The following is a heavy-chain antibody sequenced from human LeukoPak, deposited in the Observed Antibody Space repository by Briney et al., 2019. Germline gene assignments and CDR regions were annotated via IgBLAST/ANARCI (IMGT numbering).Heavy chain of an antibody. V-gene: IGHV3-21*01. D-gene: IGHD2-2*02. CDR2: ISSSSSYI. CDR3: ARGAEYCSSTSCYIVY. J-gene: IGHJ4*02. Sequence: PGGPLRLSCAASGFSFSSNSMNWVRQAPGKGLEWVSSISSSSSYIHYADSVKGRFTISRDNAKNSLYLQMNSLRAEDTAVYYCARGAEYCSSTSCYIVYWGQGTLVTVSS. CDR1: GFSFSSNS.